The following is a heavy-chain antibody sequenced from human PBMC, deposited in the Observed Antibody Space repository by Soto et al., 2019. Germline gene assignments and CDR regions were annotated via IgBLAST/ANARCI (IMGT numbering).Heavy chain of an antibody. CDR2: IYYTGST. J-gene: IGHJ4*02. Sequence: QVRLQESGPGLVKPSQTLSLTCTVSGGSISSGYYFWSWVRQPPGKGLEWIGYIYYTGSTSYNPSLKSRITMSVDTSKNQFSLKVSSVTAADTAVYFCARDDGYYRLYDYWGQGTLVTVSS. D-gene: IGHD3-3*01. CDR1: GGSISSGYYF. V-gene: IGHV4-30-4*01. CDR3: ARDDGYYRLYDY.